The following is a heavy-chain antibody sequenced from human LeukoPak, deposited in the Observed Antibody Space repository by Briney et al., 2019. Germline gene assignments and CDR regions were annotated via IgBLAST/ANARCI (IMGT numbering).Heavy chain of an antibody. CDR2: CHYSGST. Sequence: PSETLSLTCTISGGSISSNYWSWIRQPPGKGLEWIGYCHYSGSTNYNPSLKSRATISVDMSKNQFSLTLNSVTAADTAVYYCARSASSTSRSAFDIWGQGTRVTASS. CDR3: ARSASSTSRSAFDI. V-gene: IGHV4-59*13. J-gene: IGHJ3*02. CDR1: GGSISSNY.